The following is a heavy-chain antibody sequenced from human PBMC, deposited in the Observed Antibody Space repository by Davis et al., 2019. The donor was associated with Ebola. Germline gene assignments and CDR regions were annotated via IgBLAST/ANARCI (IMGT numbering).Heavy chain of an antibody. CDR2: INHSGST. Sequence: GSLRLSCGVYGGSFSGYYWSWIRQPPGKGLEWIGEINHSGSTNYNPSLKSRVTISVDTSKNQFSLKLSSVTAADTAVYYCARGHFYGSGSSPFQHWGQGTLVTVSS. D-gene: IGHD3-10*01. CDR3: ARGHFYGSGSSPFQH. CDR1: GGSFSGYY. V-gene: IGHV4-34*01. J-gene: IGHJ1*01.